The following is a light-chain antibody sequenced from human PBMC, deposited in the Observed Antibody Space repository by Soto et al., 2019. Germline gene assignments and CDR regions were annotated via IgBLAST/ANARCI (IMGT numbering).Light chain of an antibody. CDR2: AAS. J-gene: IGKJ5*01. Sequence: DIQMTQSPSSLSASVGDRVTITCRASQTISSYLNWYQQKPGKAPNLLIYAASSLESGVPSRFSGSGSGTEFTLTISSLQPDDFATYYCQQYNSYITFGQGTRLEIK. CDR3: QQYNSYIT. V-gene: IGKV1-5*01. CDR1: QTISSY.